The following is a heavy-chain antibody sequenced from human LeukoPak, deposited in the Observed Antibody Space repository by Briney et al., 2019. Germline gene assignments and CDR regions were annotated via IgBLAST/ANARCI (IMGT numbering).Heavy chain of an antibody. V-gene: IGHV1-69*05. J-gene: IGHJ4*02. CDR1: GGTFSSYA. Sequence: GSSVKVSCKASGGTFSSYAISWVRQAPGQGLEWMGRIIPIFGTANYPQKLQGRVTINTAESTGTAYMELSSLRSEDTDLYYCERSSLYCGGDCYAEPKVDYWGQGTLVTVSS. CDR2: IIPIFGTA. D-gene: IGHD2-21*02. CDR3: ERSSLYCGGDCYAEPKVDY.